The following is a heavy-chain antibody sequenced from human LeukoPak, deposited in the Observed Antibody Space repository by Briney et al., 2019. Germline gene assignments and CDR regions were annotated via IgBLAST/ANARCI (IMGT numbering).Heavy chain of an antibody. CDR3: ARDPYSSGWYKDAFDI. D-gene: IGHD6-19*01. CDR2: ISYDGNNK. V-gene: IGHV3-30-3*01. CDR1: GFTFKNYA. J-gene: IGHJ3*02. Sequence: GGSLRLSCVVSGFTFKNYAMHWVRQAPGKGLEWVSVISYDGNNKYYTASVKGRFTVSRDNSKNTLYLQMNSLRAEDTAVYYCARDPYSSGWYKDAFDIWGQGTMVTVSS.